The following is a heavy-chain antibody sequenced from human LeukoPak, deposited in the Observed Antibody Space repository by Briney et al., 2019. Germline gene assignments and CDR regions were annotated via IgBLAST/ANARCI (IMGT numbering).Heavy chain of an antibody. CDR1: GGSISSYY. V-gene: IGHV4-59*01. J-gene: IGHJ4*02. CDR3: AGGGYSYGLPTTDY. CDR2: MYYSGST. D-gene: IGHD5-18*01. Sequence: SETLSLTCTVCGGSISSYYWSWIRQPPGKGLEWIGYMYYSGSTNYNPSLKSRVTISIDTSKNQFSLKWSSGTAADRAVYYWAGGGYSYGLPTTDYWGQGTLVTVSS.